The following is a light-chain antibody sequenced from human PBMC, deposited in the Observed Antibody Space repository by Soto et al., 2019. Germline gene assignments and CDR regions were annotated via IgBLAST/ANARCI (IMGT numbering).Light chain of an antibody. J-gene: IGLJ1*01. CDR3: SSYTSSSTPYV. Sequence: QSALTQPASVSRSPGQSITISCTGTSSDVGGYNYVSWYQQHPGKAPKLMIYEVSNRPSGVSNRFSGSKSGNTASLSISGLQAEDEADYYCSSYTSSSTPYVFGPGTKLTVL. CDR1: SSDVGGYNY. CDR2: EVS. V-gene: IGLV2-14*01.